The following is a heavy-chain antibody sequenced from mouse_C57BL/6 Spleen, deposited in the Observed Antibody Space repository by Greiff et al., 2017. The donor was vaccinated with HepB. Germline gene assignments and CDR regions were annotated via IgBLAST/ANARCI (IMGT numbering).Heavy chain of an antibody. CDR2: INPGSGGT. CDR1: GYAFTNYL. J-gene: IGHJ4*01. V-gene: IGHV1-54*01. Sequence: QVQLQQSGAELVRPGTSVKVSCKASGYAFTNYLIEWVKQRPGQGLEWIGVINPGSGGTNYNEKFKGKATLTADKSSSTAYMQLSSLTSEDSAVYFCALQTPGYYYAMDYWGQVTSVTVSS. CDR3: ALQTPGYYYAMDY.